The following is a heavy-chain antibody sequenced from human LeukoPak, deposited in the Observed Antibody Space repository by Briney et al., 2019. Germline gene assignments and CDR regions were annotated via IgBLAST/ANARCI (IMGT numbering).Heavy chain of an antibody. CDR3: ASPPAGYYDSSGYYYRDY. CDR2: IYLNGGST. Sequence: GGSLRLSCAASGFTFDDYGMSWVRQDPGKGLEWVSVIYLNGGSTGYADSVKGRFTISRDNAKNSLYLQMISLIAEDTALYHCASPPAGYYDSSGYYYRDYWGQGTLVTVSS. V-gene: IGHV3-20*01. CDR1: GFTFDDYG. J-gene: IGHJ4*02. D-gene: IGHD3-22*01.